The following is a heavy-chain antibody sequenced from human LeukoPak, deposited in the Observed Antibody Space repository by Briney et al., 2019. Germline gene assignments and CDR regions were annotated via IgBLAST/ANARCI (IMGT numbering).Heavy chain of an antibody. CDR3: ARGPFYCSSTTCYTFDY. CDR1: GFTFSGYT. V-gene: IGHV3-64*01. Sequence: GGSLRLSCAASGFTFSGYTMHWVRQAPGKGLEYVSAISSNGGSTYYANSVKGRFTISRDNSKNTLYLQMGSLRAEDMAVYYCARGPFYCSSTTCYTFDYWGQGTPVTVSS. D-gene: IGHD2-2*01. J-gene: IGHJ4*02. CDR2: ISSNGGST.